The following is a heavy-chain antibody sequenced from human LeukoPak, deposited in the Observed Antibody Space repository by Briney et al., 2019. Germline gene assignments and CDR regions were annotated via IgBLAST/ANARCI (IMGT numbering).Heavy chain of an antibody. CDR1: GGSISSSSYY. CDR2: IYYSGST. J-gene: IGHJ6*03. V-gene: IGHV4-39*01. Sequence: SETLSLTCTVSGGSISSSSYYWGWIRQPPGKGLEWIGSIYYSGSTYYNPSLKSRVTISVDTSKNQFSLKLSSVTAADTAVYYCARLYYYYYYMDVWGKGTTVTISS. CDR3: ARLYYYYYYMDV.